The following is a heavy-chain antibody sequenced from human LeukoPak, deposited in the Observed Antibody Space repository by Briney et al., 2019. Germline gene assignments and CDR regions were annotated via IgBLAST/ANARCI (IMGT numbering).Heavy chain of an antibody. V-gene: IGHV3-33*06. J-gene: IGHJ5*02. Sequence: PGGSLRLSCAASGFTFSSYGMRWVRQAPGKGLEWVAVIWYDGSNKYYADSVKGRFTISRDNSKNTLYLQMNSLRAEDTAVYYCAKGGFTMVRGATLRFDPWGQGTLVTASS. CDR2: IWYDGSNK. D-gene: IGHD3-10*01. CDR3: AKGGFTMVRGATLRFDP. CDR1: GFTFSSYG.